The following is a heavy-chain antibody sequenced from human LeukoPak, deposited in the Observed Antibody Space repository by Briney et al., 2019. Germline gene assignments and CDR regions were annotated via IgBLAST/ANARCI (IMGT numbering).Heavy chain of an antibody. CDR2: IYSGGST. CDR3: ARGGSGSYYNPGDY. J-gene: IGHJ4*02. V-gene: IGHV3-66*01. CDR1: GLSFSSFA. D-gene: IGHD3-10*01. Sequence: GGSLRLSCAASGLSFSSFAMNWVRQAPGKGLEWVSIIYSGGSTYYADSVKGRFTISRDNSKNTLSLQMNSLRVEDTAVYYCARGGSGSYYNPGDYWGQGTLVTVSS.